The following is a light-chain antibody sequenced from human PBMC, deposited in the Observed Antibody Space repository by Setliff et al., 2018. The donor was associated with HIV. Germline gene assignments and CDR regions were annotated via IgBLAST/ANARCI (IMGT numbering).Light chain of an antibody. CDR3: CSYAGTDTFVV. Sequence: QSVLTQPPSVSGSPGQPVTISCTGTDSDVGSYNRVSWYQQSPDTAPKLMIYEVSNRPSGVSNRFSGSKSGSTASLAISGLQADDEGDYYCCSYAGTDTFVVFGTGTKGTVL. J-gene: IGLJ1*01. CDR1: DSDVGSYNR. CDR2: EVS. V-gene: IGLV2-18*02.